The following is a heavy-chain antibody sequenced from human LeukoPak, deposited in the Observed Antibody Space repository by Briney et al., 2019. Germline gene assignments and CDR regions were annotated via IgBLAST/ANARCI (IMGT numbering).Heavy chain of an antibody. V-gene: IGHV3-53*01. CDR3: AKGGSSYSEMDY. CDR1: EFSVGSNY. D-gene: IGHD3-22*01. CDR2: IYSGGST. Sequence: PGGSLRLSCAASEFSVGSNYMTWVRQAPGKGLEWVSLIYSGGSTYYADSVKGRFTISRDNSKNTLYLQMNSLRADDTAVYYCAKGGSSYSEMDYWGQGTLVTVSS. J-gene: IGHJ4*02.